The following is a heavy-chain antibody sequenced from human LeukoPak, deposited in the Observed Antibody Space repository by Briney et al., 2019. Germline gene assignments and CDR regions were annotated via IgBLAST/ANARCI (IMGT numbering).Heavy chain of an antibody. D-gene: IGHD5-18*01. J-gene: IGHJ4*02. CDR1: GGSLSSRSDN. CDR2: INYRGNT. V-gene: IGHV4-39*01. Sequence: SETLSLTCTVSGGSLSSRSDNWGWIPQPPGKALECIGSINYRGNTYYNPALKSRVTISVGTSKNQFSLKLSSVAAADTAVYYCARHRGYTKAAWDFDYWGQGTLVTVSS. CDR3: ARHRGYTKAAWDFDY.